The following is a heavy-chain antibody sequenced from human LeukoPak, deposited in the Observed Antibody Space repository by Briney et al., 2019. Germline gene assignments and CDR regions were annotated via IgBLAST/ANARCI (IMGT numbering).Heavy chain of an antibody. CDR3: ARLPRVVRNPSGV. D-gene: IGHD6-6*01. CDR2: INHSGGT. V-gene: IGHV4-34*01. CDR1: GGSFSGYY. J-gene: IGHJ6*04. Sequence: PSETLSLTCAVYGGSFSGYYWSWIRQPPGKGLEWIGEINHSGGTNYNPSHKSRVTISVDTSKNQFSLKLSSVTAADTAVYYCARLPRVVRNPSGVWGKGTTVTVSS.